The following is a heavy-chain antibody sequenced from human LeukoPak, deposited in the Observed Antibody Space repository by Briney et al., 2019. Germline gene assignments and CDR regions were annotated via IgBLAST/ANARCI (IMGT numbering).Heavy chain of an antibody. J-gene: IGHJ4*02. CDR2: VNPNSGNS. CDR1: GCDFSSFD. Sequence: ASVKVSCKASGCDFSSFDVNWVRQAPGQGLEWMGWVNPNSGNSGYAQKFQGGVTMTTNTSINTAYMELINPQSDDTAVYYCVRGTPYCSSASCYNYWGQGSLVTVSS. D-gene: IGHD2-2*02. V-gene: IGHV1-8*01. CDR3: VRGTPYCSSASCYNY.